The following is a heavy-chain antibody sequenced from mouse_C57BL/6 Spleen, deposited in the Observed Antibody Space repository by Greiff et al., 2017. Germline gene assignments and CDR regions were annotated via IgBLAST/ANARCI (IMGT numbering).Heavy chain of an antibody. V-gene: IGHV1-69*01. CDR1: GYTFTSYW. D-gene: IGHD2-3*01. CDR2: IDPSDSYT. CDR3: ARTPSYDGYDY. J-gene: IGHJ2*01. Sequence: VQLQQPGAELVMPGASVKLSCKASGYTFTSYWMHRVKQRPGQGLEWIGEIDPSDSYTNYNQEFKGKSTLTVDKSSSTAYMQLISLTSEDSAVYYCARTPSYDGYDYWGQGTTLTVSS.